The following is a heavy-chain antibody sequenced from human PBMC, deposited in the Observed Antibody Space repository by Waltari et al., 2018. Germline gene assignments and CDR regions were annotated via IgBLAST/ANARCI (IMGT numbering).Heavy chain of an antibody. J-gene: IGHJ4*02. Sequence: EVQLVESGGGLVQPGGSLRLSCAASGFTFSSYWMSWVRQAQGKGLEWVANIKQDGSEKYYVDSVKGRFTISRDNAKNSLYLQMNSLRAEDTAVYYCARGYKFYCGGDCYHYWGQGTLVTVSS. CDR3: ARGYKFYCGGDCYHY. D-gene: IGHD2-21*02. CDR2: IKQDGSEK. CDR1: GFTFSSYW. V-gene: IGHV3-7*01.